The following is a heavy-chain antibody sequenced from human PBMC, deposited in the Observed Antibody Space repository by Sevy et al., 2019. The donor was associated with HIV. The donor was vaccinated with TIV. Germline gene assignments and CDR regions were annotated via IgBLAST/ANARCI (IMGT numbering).Heavy chain of an antibody. Sequence: GGSLRLSCVVSGFDIRSNYMSWVRQAPGKGLEWVSHIYAGATAYYADSVKGRFTFSRDDSKNTVSLQMRSLRVEDSAVYYCASEYCSRGSCFFDYWGQGIQVTVSS. D-gene: IGHD2-15*01. CDR1: GFDIRSNY. V-gene: IGHV3-53*01. CDR2: IYAGATA. CDR3: ASEYCSRGSCFFDY. J-gene: IGHJ4*02.